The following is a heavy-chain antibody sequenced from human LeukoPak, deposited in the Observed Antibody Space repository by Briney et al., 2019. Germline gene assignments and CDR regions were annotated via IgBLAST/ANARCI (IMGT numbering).Heavy chain of an antibody. CDR2: IKQDGSEK. J-gene: IGHJ4*02. D-gene: IGHD6-6*01. CDR1: GFTFSSYW. CDR3: AKGSAAARPYYFDY. V-gene: IGHV3-7*03. Sequence: GGSLRLSCAASGFTFSSYWMSWVRQAPGKGLEWVANIKQDGSEKYYVDSVKGRFTISRDNAKNSLYLQMNSLRAEDTAVYYCAKGSAAARPYYFDYWGQGTLVTVSS.